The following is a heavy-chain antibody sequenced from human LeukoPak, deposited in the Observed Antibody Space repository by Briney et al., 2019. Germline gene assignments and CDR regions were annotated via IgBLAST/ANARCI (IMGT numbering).Heavy chain of an antibody. CDR2: INPNSGGT. Sequence: GQRNEWMGLINPNSGGTNYAQKFQGRVTMTMDTSISTAYMKLSRLRSDDTAVYYCARVPSNDILTGFDYWGQGTLVTVSS. V-gene: IGHV1-2*02. CDR3: ARVPSNDILTGFDY. D-gene: IGHD3-9*01. J-gene: IGHJ4*02.